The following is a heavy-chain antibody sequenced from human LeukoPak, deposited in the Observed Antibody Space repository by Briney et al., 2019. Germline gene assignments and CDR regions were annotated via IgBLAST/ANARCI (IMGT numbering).Heavy chain of an antibody. V-gene: IGHV3-7*01. CDR3: AREIPGELNAFDI. D-gene: IGHD2-2*01. J-gene: IGHJ3*02. CDR2: IKEDGSRT. Sequence: PGGSLRLSCVASGSTFSSYWMTWVRQAPGRGLERVANIKEDGSRTYYMDSVKGRFTISRDNAKSSLYLQMNSLRAEDTAVYYCAREIPGELNAFDIWGQGTMVTVSS. CDR1: GSTFSSYW.